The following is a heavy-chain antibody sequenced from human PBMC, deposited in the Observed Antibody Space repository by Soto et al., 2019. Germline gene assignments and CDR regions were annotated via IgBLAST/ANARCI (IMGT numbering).Heavy chain of an antibody. CDR2: IYYSGST. V-gene: IGHV4-61*01. J-gene: IGHJ6*02. CDR3: ARVEQLVSYYYYGMDV. D-gene: IGHD6-6*01. Sequence: QVQLQESGPGLVKPSETLSLTCTVSGGSVSSGSYYWSWIRQPPGKGLEWIGYIYYSGSTNYNPSLKSRVTISVDTSKNQFSLKLSSVTAADTAVYYCARVEQLVSYYYYGMDVWGQGTTVTVSS. CDR1: GGSVSSGSYY.